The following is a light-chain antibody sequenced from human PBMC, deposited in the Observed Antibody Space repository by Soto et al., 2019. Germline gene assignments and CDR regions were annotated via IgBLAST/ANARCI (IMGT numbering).Light chain of an antibody. CDR1: QSVSSN. V-gene: IGKV3-15*01. CDR2: GAS. Sequence: EIVMTQSPGTLSVSPGERAALSCRASQSVSSNLAWYQQKPGQAPRLLIYGASTRATGIPARFSGSGCGTEFTLSINSLQSEDFALYYCQQFNKWQLTFGGGTRVEIK. CDR3: QQFNKWQLT. J-gene: IGKJ4*01.